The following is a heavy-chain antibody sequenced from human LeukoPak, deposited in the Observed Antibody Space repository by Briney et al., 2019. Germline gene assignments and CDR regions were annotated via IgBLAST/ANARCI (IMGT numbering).Heavy chain of an antibody. V-gene: IGHV3-30-3*01. CDR2: ISYDGSNK. CDR1: GFTFSSYA. CDR3: ARDTYVMVRGVITSYFDY. Sequence: GGSPRLSCAASGFTFSSYAMHWVRQAPGKGLEWVAVISYDGSNKYYADSVKGRFTISRDNSKNTLYLQMNSLRAEGTAVYYCARDTYVMVRGVITSYFDYWGQGTLVTVSS. D-gene: IGHD3-10*01. J-gene: IGHJ4*02.